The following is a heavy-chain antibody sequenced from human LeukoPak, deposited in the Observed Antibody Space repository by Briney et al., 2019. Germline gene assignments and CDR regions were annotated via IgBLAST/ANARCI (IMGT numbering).Heavy chain of an antibody. J-gene: IGHJ4*02. D-gene: IGHD6-13*01. CDR3: AGGVWPRSNY. CDR1: GFTFSNHW. Sequence: PGGSLRLSCAASGFTFSNHWMHWVRQAPGKGLMWVSRINRGGSRTDYADSVKGRFTISRDNAQNSLYLQMNSLRAEDTAIYYCAGGVWPRSNYWGQGTLVTVSS. CDR2: INRGGSRT. V-gene: IGHV3-74*01.